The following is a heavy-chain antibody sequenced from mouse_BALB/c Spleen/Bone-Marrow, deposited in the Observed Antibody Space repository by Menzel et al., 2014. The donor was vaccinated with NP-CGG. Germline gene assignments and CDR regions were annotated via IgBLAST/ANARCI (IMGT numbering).Heavy chain of an antibody. D-gene: IGHD2-4*01. Sequence: EVQLQQSGPELVKPGASVKMSCKASGFTFTSYVMHWVKQKPGQGLEWIGYIITYNDDTNYNEKFKGKATLTSDKSSSTAYMELSSLSSEDSAVYYCARHYYDYDGAMDFWGQGTSVTVSS. CDR3: ARHYYDYDGAMDF. V-gene: IGHV1-14*01. CDR1: GFTFTSYV. CDR2: IITYNDDT. J-gene: IGHJ4*01.